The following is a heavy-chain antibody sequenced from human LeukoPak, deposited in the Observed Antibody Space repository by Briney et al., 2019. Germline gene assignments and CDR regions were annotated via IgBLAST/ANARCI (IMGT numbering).Heavy chain of an antibody. J-gene: IGHJ3*02. V-gene: IGHV3-15*01. CDR2: IKSKTDGGTT. CDR1: GFTFSNAW. CDR3: TTDIYYYDSSGYPPI. Sequence: GGSLRLSCAASGFTFSNAWMSWIRQAPGKGLEWVGRIKSKTDGGTTDYAAPVKGRFTISRDDSKNTLYLQMNSLKTEDTAVYYCTTDIYYYDSSGYPPIWGQGTMVTVSS. D-gene: IGHD3-22*01.